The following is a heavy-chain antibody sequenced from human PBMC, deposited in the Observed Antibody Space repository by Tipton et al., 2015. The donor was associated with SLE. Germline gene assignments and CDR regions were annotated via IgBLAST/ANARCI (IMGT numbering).Heavy chain of an antibody. D-gene: IGHD3-22*01. J-gene: IGHJ4*02. CDR3: ARVKVSYYDTTGPYDY. CDR2: ISSSSGVI. V-gene: IGHV3-21*01. CDR1: GFTFNSFT. Sequence: SLRLSCTASGFTFNSFTMTWVRQAPGKGLEWVSSISSSSGVIYYTDSVKGRFTISRDNAKNSLYLQMNSPRAEDAAVYYCARVKVSYYDTTGPYDYWGQGTLVTVSS.